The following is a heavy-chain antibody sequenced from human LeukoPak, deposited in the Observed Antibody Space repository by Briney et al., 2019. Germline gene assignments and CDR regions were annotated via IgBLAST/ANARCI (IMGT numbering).Heavy chain of an antibody. CDR2: IYHSGST. Sequence: SETLSLTCTVSGYSISSGYYWGWIRQPPGKGLEWIGSIYHSGSTYYNPSLKSRVTISLDTSKTQFSLRLTSVTAADTAVYYCARGIAAAYNWFDPWGQGTLVTVSS. CDR3: ARGIAAAYNWFDP. V-gene: IGHV4-38-2*02. J-gene: IGHJ5*02. D-gene: IGHD6-13*01. CDR1: GYSISSGYY.